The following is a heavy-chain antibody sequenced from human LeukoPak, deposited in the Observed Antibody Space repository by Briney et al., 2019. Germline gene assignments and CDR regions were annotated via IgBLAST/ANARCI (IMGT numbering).Heavy chain of an antibody. V-gene: IGHV3-48*01. J-gene: IGHJ4*02. CDR1: GFTFSSYS. CDR2: ISSSSSTI. D-gene: IGHD1-26*01. CDR3: ARAVGAIDY. Sequence: GGSLRLSCAASGFTFSSYSMNWVRQAPGKGLEWVSYISSSSSTIYYADSVKGRFTISRDNAKNSLYLQMNSLRAEDKAVYYCARAVGAIDYWGQGTLVTVSS.